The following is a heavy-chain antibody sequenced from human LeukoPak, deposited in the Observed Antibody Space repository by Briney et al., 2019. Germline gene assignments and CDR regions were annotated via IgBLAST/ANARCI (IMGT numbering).Heavy chain of an antibody. V-gene: IGHV3-48*03. D-gene: IGHD3-22*01. CDR2: ISSSGSTI. CDR3: AKVITMIVAPVDY. CDR1: GFTFSSYE. J-gene: IGHJ4*02. Sequence: PVGSLRLSCAASGFTFSSYEMNWVRQAPGKGLEWVSYISSSGSTIYYADSVKGRFTISRDNAKNSLYLQMNSLRAEDTAVYYCAKVITMIVAPVDYWGQGTLVTVSS.